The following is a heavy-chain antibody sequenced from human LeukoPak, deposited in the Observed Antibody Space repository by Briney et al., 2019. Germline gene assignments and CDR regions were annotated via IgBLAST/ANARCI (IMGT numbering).Heavy chain of an antibody. V-gene: IGHV4-4*07. CDR2: IYTSGST. CDR3: ARESNPARPLDY. D-gene: IGHD4-11*01. J-gene: IGHJ4*02. Sequence: SETLSLTCTVSRGSISSYYWSWIRQPAGKGLEWIGRIYTSGSTNYNPSLKSRVTMSVDTSKNQFSLKLSSVTAADTAVYYCARESNPARPLDYWGQGTLVTVSS. CDR1: RGSISSYY.